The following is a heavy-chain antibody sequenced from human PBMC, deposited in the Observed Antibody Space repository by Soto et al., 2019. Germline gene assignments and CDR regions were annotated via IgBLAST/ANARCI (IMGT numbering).Heavy chain of an antibody. J-gene: IGHJ6*02. V-gene: IGHV4-4*07. CDR3: ARRPRGYVYYHGMDV. D-gene: IGHD3-10*01. CDR1: VGSISSYY. Sequence: PSETLSLTCTVSVGSISSYYCSLIRQSAGKGLEWIGRIDTSGTANYNPSLKIRVTMSVDASKHQFSLNLSSVTAADTAVYYRARRPRGYVYYHGMDVWGQGTKVTVSS. CDR2: IDTSGTA.